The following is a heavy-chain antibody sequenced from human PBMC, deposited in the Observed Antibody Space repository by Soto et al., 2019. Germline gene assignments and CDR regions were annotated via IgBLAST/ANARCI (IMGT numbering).Heavy chain of an antibody. CDR1: GFSLTTGKMG. Sequence: SGPTLVNPTETLTLTCTVSGFSLTTGKMGVSWIRQPPGKALEWLAHIFSDNERSYSTSLQGRLTSYKYTSGSQVVLSLTNVDPVDTATYYCARMNVDSYQFYYAMDVWGQGTTVTVSS. J-gene: IGHJ6*02. CDR2: IFSDNER. CDR3: ARMNVDSYQFYYAMDV. V-gene: IGHV2-26*01. D-gene: IGHD4-17*01.